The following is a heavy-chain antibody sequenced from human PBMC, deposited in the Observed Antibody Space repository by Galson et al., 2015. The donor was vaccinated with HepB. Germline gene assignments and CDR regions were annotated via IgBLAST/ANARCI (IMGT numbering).Heavy chain of an antibody. Sequence: SLRLSCAASGFTFSSYGMHWVRQAPGKGLEWVAVIWYDGSNKYYADSVKGRFTISRDNSKNTLYLQMNSLRAEDTAVYYCAREPPTTSGMDVWGQGTTVTVSS. V-gene: IGHV3-33*01. CDR1: GFTFSSYG. J-gene: IGHJ6*02. CDR2: IWYDGSNK. CDR3: AREPPTTSGMDV. D-gene: IGHD1-1*01.